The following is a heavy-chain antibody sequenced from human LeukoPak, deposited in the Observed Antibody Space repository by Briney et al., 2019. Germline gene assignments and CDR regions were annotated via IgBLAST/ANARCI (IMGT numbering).Heavy chain of an antibody. CDR1: GFTFSSYS. V-gene: IGHV3-21*01. Sequence: NPGGSLRLSCAASGFTFSSYSMNWVRQAPGKGLEWVSSISSSSSYIYYADSVKGRFTISRDNAKNSLYLQMNSLRAEDTAVYYCARDQAVRGAFDIWGQGTMVTVSS. CDR2: ISSSSSYI. D-gene: IGHD6-19*01. J-gene: IGHJ3*02. CDR3: ARDQAVRGAFDI.